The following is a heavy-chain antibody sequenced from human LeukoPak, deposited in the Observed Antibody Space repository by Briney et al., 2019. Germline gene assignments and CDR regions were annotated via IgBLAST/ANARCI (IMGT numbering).Heavy chain of an antibody. D-gene: IGHD2-2*01. V-gene: IGHV4-59*01. CDR1: GGSISSYY. CDR2: IYYSGST. CDR3: ARRYCSSTNCYENWFDP. Sequence: PSETLSLTCTVSGGSISSYYWSWIRQPPGKGLEWIGYIYYSGSTNYNPSLKSRVTISVDTSKNQFSLKLSSVTAADTAVYYCARRYCSSTNCYENWFDPWGQGTLVTVSS. J-gene: IGHJ5*02.